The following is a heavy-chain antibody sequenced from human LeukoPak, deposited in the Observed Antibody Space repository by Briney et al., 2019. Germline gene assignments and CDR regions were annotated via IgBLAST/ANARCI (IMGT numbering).Heavy chain of an antibody. Sequence: ASVKVSCKVSGYTLNELSVHWVRQAPGKGLEWMGGFDPEDGETIYAQKFQGRVTMTEDTSTDTAYMELSSLRSEDTAVYYCATSLGIAAAGMKEIDYWGQGTLVTVSS. D-gene: IGHD6-13*01. CDR2: FDPEDGET. CDR3: ATSLGIAAAGMKEIDY. CDR1: GYTLNELS. V-gene: IGHV1-24*01. J-gene: IGHJ4*02.